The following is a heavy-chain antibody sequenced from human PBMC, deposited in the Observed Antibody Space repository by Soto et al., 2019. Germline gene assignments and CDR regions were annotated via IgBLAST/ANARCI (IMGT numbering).Heavy chain of an antibody. D-gene: IGHD1-1*01. Sequence: QLQLLESGPGLVKASETLSLTCTVSGASMNSRTYFWGWIRQPPGRGLGWIGSVSYSGNSHYNPSLKSRGTISIDTPKNQIPLKLSSVTAADTAVYYCVRLYNFGPGGMDVWGQGTTVTVSS. CDR2: VSYSGNS. CDR3: VRLYNFGPGGMDV. J-gene: IGHJ6*02. CDR1: GASMNSRTYF. V-gene: IGHV4-39*01.